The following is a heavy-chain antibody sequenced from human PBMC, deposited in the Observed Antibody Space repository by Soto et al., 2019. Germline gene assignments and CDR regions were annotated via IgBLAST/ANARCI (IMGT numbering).Heavy chain of an antibody. V-gene: IGHV1-24*01. CDR3: ATGTRITIFGVVIKRRNNWFDP. CDR2: FDPEDGET. J-gene: IGHJ5*02. Sequence: AASVKVSCKVSGYTLTELSMHWVRQAPGKGLEWMGGFDPEDGETIYAQKFQGRVTMTEDTSTDTAYMELSSLRSEDTAVYYCATGTRITIFGVVIKRRNNWFDPWGQGTLVTVSS. CDR1: GYTLTELS. D-gene: IGHD3-3*01.